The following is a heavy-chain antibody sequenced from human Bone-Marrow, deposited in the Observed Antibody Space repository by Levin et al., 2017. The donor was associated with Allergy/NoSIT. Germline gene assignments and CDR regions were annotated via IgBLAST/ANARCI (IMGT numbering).Heavy chain of an antibody. CDR1: GFTLSTYW. D-gene: IGHD2-8*01. CDR2: INPDGTTT. CDR3: GLMLYAT. J-gene: IGHJ5*02. V-gene: IGHV3-74*01. Sequence: LTGGSLRLSCAASGFTLSTYWMHWVRQVPGKGLEWVSRINPDGTTTSYADSVKGRFTISRDNAKNTLFLQMNTLRAEDTALYYCGLMLYATWGQGTLVTVSS.